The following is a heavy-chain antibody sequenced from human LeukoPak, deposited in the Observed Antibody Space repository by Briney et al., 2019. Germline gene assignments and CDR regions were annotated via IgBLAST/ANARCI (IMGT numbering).Heavy chain of an antibody. CDR1: GGSISSGDYY. D-gene: IGHD6-6*01. CDR3: ARERAARPGGYFDY. V-gene: IGHV4-30-4*01. CDR2: IYYSGST. Sequence: SQTLSLTCTVSGGSISSGDYYWSWIRQPPGKGPEWIGYIYYSGSTYYNPSLKSRVTISVDTSKNQFSLKLSSVTAADTAVYYCARERAARPGGYFDYWGQGTLVTVSS. J-gene: IGHJ4*02.